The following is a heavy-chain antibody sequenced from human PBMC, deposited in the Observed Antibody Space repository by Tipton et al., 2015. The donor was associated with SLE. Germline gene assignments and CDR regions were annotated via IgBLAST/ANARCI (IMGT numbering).Heavy chain of an antibody. D-gene: IGHD3-3*01. CDR1: GGSISSSHW. J-gene: IGHJ5*02. V-gene: IGHV4-4*02. CDR2: VYHSGST. CDR3: ARGSRWFDDFWSGYPLGNWFDP. Sequence: TLSLTCAVSGGSISSSHWWSWVRQSPGKGLEWIGEVYHSGSTNYNPSLKSRVTISVDKSKNQFSLKLTSVTAADTAIYYCARGSRWFDDFWSGYPLGNWFDPWGQGTLVTVSS.